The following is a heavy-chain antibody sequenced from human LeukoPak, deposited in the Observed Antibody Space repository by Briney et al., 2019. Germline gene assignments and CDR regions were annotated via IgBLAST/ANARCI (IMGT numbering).Heavy chain of an antibody. D-gene: IGHD3-10*01. Sequence: SETLSLTCAIYSGTFNDYHWIWLPQPPGKGLEGIREINHSGSTNYNPSLTSRVTISIDTSKNQFSLKLSSATAAATAVYYCARGAPYYYGSGSTFDYWGQGILVTVSS. CDR3: ARGAPYYYGSGSTFDY. CDR2: INHSGST. CDR1: SGTFNDYH. V-gene: IGHV4-34*01. J-gene: IGHJ4*02.